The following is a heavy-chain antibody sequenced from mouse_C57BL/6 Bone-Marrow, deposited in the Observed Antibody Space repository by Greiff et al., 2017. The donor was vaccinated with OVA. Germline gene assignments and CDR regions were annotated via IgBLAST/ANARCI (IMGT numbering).Heavy chain of an antibody. J-gene: IGHJ3*01. V-gene: IGHV1-50*01. D-gene: IGHD1-1*01. CDR2: IDPSDSYT. Sequence: QVQLQQPGAELVKPGASVKLSCKASGYTFTSYWMQWVNQRPGQGLEWIGEIDPSDSYTNYNQKFKGKATLHVDTSSSTAYMQLSSLTSEDSAVYYCANYYGSSFTSFAYWGQGTLVTVSA. CDR3: ANYYGSSFTSFAY. CDR1: GYTFTSYW.